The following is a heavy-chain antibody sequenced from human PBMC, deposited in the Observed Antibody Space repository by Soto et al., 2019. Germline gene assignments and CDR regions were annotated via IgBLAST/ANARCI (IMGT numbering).Heavy chain of an antibody. Sequence: VASVKVSCKASGGTFSSYAISWVRQAPGQGLEWMGGIIPIFGTANYAQKFQGRVTITADESTSTAYMELSSLRSEDTAVYYCAGIAAAGRDPWGQGTLVTVSS. J-gene: IGHJ5*02. CDR3: AGIAAAGRDP. V-gene: IGHV1-69*13. CDR2: IIPIFGTA. D-gene: IGHD6-13*01. CDR1: GGTFSSYA.